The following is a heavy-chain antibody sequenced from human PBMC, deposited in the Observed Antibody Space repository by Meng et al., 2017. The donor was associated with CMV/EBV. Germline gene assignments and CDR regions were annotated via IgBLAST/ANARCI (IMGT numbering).Heavy chain of an antibody. CDR2: ISYDGSNK. CDR3: ARDVNYSLNK. Sequence: GGSLRLSCAVYGGSFSGYYWSWIRQPPGKGLEWVAVISYDGSNKYYADSVKGRFTISRDNSKNTLYLQMNSLRAEDTAVYYCARDVNYSLNKWGQGTLVTVSS. J-gene: IGHJ4*02. CDR1: GGSFSGYY. V-gene: IGHV3-30-3*01. D-gene: IGHD4-11*01.